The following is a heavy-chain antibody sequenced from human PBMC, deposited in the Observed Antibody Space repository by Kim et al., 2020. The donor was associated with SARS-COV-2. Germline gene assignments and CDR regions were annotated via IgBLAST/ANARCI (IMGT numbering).Heavy chain of an antibody. J-gene: IGHJ6*02. V-gene: IGHV1-46*01. Sequence: RYAQNFQGRGTMTGDTSTSTVYMELSSLGSEDSALYYCARQGWANYGLDVWGQGTTVTVSS. D-gene: IGHD1-26*01. CDR3: ARQGWANYGLDV.